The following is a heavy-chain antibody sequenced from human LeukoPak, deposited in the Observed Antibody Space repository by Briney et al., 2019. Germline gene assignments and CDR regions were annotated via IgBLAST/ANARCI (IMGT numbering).Heavy chain of an antibody. CDR3: EREDSKAFDI. V-gene: IGHV3-48*02. Sequence: GGSLKLHFTPPGFTFSTYSVNWVRQAPGKGLEWVSYISSSSSHIYYADSVKGRFTISRDNAKNSLYLQMKSLRDEHTAVYYCEREDSKAFDIWGQGTMVTVSS. J-gene: IGHJ3*02. CDR1: GFTFSTYS. D-gene: IGHD3-22*01. CDR2: ISSSSSHI.